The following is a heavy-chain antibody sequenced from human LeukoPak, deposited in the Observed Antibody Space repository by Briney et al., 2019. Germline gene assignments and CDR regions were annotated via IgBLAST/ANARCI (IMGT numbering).Heavy chain of an antibody. CDR3: ARGATNWFDP. Sequence: SETLSLTCAVYGVSFSGYYWSGIRHPPGKGLEWIGEINHSGSTNYNPSLKSRVTISVDTSKNQFSLKLSSVTAADTAVYYCARGATNWFDPWGQGTLVTVSS. V-gene: IGHV4-34*01. CDR2: INHSGST. J-gene: IGHJ5*02. CDR1: GVSFSGYY.